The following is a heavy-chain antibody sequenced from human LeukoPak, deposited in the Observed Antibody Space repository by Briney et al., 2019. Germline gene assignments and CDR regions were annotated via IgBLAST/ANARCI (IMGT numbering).Heavy chain of an antibody. CDR1: GSTASSNY. CDR3: ARGGNGPFDY. J-gene: IGHJ4*02. D-gene: IGHD3-16*01. V-gene: IGHV3-53*01. CDR2: IYSGGGT. Sequence: GGSLRLSCAASGSTASSNYMSWVRQAPGKGLEWVSIIYSGGGTYYADSVKGRFTISRDNSKNTLYLQINSLRAEDTAVYYCARGGNGPFDYWGQGTLVTVSS.